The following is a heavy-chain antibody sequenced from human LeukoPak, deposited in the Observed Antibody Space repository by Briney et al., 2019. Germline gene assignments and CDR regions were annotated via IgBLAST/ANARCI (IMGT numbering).Heavy chain of an antibody. Sequence: SQTLSLTCVVSGDSVSSQNGAWNWIRQSPSRGLEWLGRPYYRSKWYNDYAESMEGRMTISQDTSKNQYSLHLNSVTPDDTAVYYCARDFGTTGWHTFDYWGQGTLVTVSS. CDR2: PYYRSKWYN. J-gene: IGHJ4*02. CDR1: GDSVSSQNGA. CDR3: ARDFGTTGWHTFDY. V-gene: IGHV6-1*01. D-gene: IGHD6-19*01.